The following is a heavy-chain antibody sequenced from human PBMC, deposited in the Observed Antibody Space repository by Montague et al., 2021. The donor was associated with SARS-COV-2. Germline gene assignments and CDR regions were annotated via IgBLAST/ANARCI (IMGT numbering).Heavy chain of an antibody. Sequence: CAISGDSVGGNEVRRRSKRHTSERESQLQRGSRHRSKRNNEYAISVKSRITVNPDTSKNQFSLLLNSVTPEDTAVYYCARGWQKRFDPWGQGTLVTVSS. D-gene: IGHD5-24*01. V-gene: IGHV6-1*01. CDR3: ARGWQKRFDP. J-gene: IGHJ5*02. CDR1: GDSVGGNEVR. CDR2: SRHRSKRNN.